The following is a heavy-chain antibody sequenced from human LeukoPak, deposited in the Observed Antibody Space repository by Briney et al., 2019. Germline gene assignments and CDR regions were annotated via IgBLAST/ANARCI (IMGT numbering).Heavy chain of an antibody. D-gene: IGHD3-16*01. CDR3: AKDRDYDYVWGSYSY. CDR1: GFTVSSNY. V-gene: IGHV3-53*01. J-gene: IGHJ4*02. CDR2: IYSGGST. Sequence: TGGSLRLSCVASGFTVSSNYMSWVRQAPGKGLEWVSVIYSGGSTYYADSVKGRFTISRDNSKNTLYLQMNSLRAEDTAVYYCAKDRDYDYVWGSYSYWGQGTLVTVSS.